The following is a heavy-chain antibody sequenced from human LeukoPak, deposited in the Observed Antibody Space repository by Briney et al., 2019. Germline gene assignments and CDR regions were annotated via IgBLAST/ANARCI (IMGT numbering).Heavy chain of an antibody. Sequence: GGSLRLSCTASGFSFSGHWMHWARQLPGKGLVWVSRISPTGSTTSYADSVKGRFTVSRDNAKNTLYLQVNNLRAEDTAVYYCARGPNSNWSGLDFWGQGTLFTVSS. D-gene: IGHD6-6*01. V-gene: IGHV3-74*01. CDR2: ISPTGSTT. CDR1: GFSFSGHW. CDR3: ARGPNSNWSGLDF. J-gene: IGHJ4*02.